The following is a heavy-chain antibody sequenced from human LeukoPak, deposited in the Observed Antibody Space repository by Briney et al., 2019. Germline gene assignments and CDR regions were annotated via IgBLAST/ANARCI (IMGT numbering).Heavy chain of an antibody. CDR2: INAGNGNT. J-gene: IGHJ6*02. CDR3: ARDGLLSREGIAAAGSYYYYGMDV. CDR1: GYTFTSYA. D-gene: IGHD6-13*01. Sequence: ASVKVSCKASGYTFTSYAMHWVRQAPGQRLEWMGWINAGNGNTKYSQKFQGRVTITRDTSASTAYMELSSLRSEDTAVYYCARDGLLSREGIAAAGSYYYYGMDVWGQGTTVTVSS. V-gene: IGHV1-3*01.